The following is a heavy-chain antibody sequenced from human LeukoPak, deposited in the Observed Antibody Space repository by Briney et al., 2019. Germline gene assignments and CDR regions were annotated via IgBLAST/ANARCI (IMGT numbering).Heavy chain of an antibody. CDR1: GFTFSTYW. CDR3: ARDKQWLVGYFDY. V-gene: IGHV3-74*01. CDR2: INGDGTSTST. D-gene: IGHD6-19*01. Sequence: GGSLRLSCAASGFTFSTYWMHWVRQAPGKGLVWFSRINGDGTSTSTSYADSVKGRFTISRDNAKNSLYLQMNSLRAEDTAVYYCARDKQWLVGYFDYWGQGTLVTVSS. J-gene: IGHJ4*02.